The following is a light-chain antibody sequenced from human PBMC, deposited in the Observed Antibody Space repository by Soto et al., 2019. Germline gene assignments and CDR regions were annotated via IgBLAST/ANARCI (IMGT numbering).Light chain of an antibody. V-gene: IGKV1-NL1*01. CDR1: QDIKTY. J-gene: IGKJ2*01. CDR2: GAS. Sequence: IQLTQSPSSLSASIGDRVSITCRASQDIKTYVAWYQQKPGKAPKLLIYGASSRATGIPDRFSGSGSGTDFTLTISRLEPEDFAVYYCQQYGSSPMYTFGQGTKLEIK. CDR3: QQYGSSPMYT.